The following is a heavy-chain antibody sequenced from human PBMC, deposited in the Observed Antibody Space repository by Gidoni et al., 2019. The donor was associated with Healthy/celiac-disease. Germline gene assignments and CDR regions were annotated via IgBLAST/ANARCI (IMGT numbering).Heavy chain of an antibody. CDR1: GGSRSSSSSD. V-gene: IGHV4-39*01. CDR2: IYYGGST. Sequence: QLQLQESGPGRVKPSENRAVTGTVSGGSRSSSSSDWGWTRQPPGKGLELIGSIYYGGSTYFNPSLTSRVTISVDTSKTLFSLKLSSVTAADTAVYYCARHFADDYYDRSGYEAAFDIWGQGTMVTVSS. J-gene: IGHJ3*02. D-gene: IGHD3-22*01. CDR3: ARHFADDYYDRSGYEAAFDI.